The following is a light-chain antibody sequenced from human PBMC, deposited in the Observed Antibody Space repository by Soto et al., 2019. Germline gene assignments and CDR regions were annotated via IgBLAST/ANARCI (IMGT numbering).Light chain of an antibody. Sequence: IVLKQSPATLSVSPGERATLSCRASHSVSSYLAWYQQQPGQAPRLLIFDVSTRATGIPARFSGSGSGTDFTLTISSLQAEDVAVYYCQQYYSPPMTFGQGTRLEIK. CDR3: QQYYSPPMT. V-gene: IGKV3D-15*01. CDR1: HSVSSY. CDR2: DVS. J-gene: IGKJ5*01.